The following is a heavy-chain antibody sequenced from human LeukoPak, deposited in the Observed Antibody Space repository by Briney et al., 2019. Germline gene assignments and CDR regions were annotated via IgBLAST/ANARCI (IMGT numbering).Heavy chain of an antibody. CDR2: ISAYNGNT. V-gene: IGHV1-18*01. J-gene: IGHJ4*02. CDR3: ARSITMVRARSIDFDY. CDR1: GYTFTSYG. D-gene: IGHD3-10*01. Sequence: ASVKVSCKASGYTFTSYGISWVRQAPGQGLEWMGWISAYNGNTNYAQKLQGRVTITADKSTSTAYMELSSLRSEDTAVYYCARSITMVRARSIDFDYWGQGTLVTVSS.